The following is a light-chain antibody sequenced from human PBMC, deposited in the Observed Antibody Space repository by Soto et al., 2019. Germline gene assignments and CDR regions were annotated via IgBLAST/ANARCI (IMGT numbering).Light chain of an antibody. CDR2: EVN. CDR3: ISYAGSNNPVV. J-gene: IGLJ2*01. Sequence: QSALTQPPSASGSPGQSVTISCTGTSSDVGGYNYVSWYQQHPGKAPKFMIYEVNKRPSGVPDRFSGSKSGNTASLTVSGLQAEDEADYFCISYAGSNNPVVFGGGTKVTVL. CDR1: SSDVGGYNY. V-gene: IGLV2-8*01.